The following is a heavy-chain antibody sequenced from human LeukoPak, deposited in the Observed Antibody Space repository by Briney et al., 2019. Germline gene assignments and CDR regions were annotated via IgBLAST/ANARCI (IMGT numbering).Heavy chain of an antibody. J-gene: IGHJ4*02. Sequence: SETLSLTCTVSGGSISSDYWSWIRQPPGRGLEWIGYIYYSGSTNYNPSLKSRVTISVDTSKNQFSLKLSSVTAADTAVYYCARSYYDFWSGYYSGNYFDYWGQGTLVTVSS. D-gene: IGHD3-3*01. CDR2: IYYSGST. V-gene: IGHV4-59*01. CDR1: GGSISSDY. CDR3: ARSYYDFWSGYYSGNYFDY.